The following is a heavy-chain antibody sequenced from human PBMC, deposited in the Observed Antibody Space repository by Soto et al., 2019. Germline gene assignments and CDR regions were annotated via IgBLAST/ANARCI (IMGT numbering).Heavy chain of an antibody. CDR2: INHSGST. J-gene: IGHJ4*02. CDR3: ARAQGELLCV. CDR1: GGSFSGYY. Sequence: SETLSLTCAVYGGSFSGYYWSWIRQPPGKGLEWIGEINHSGSTNYNPSLKSRVTISVDTSKNQFSLKLSSVTAADTAVYYCARAQGELLCVWGQGNLVTVSS. D-gene: IGHD1-26*01. V-gene: IGHV4-34*01.